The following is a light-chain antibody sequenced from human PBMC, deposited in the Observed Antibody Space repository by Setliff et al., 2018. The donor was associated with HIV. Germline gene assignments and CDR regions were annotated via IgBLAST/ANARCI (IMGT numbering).Light chain of an antibody. CDR3: SSYTSSTPLYG. CDR1: TSDVSTYNF. CDR2: DVS. Sequence: QSVLTQPAPVSGSHGQSITISCTGTTSDVSTYNFVSWYQQHPGKAPKLMIYDVSYRPSGVSNRFSGSKSGNTASLTISGLRAEDEADYYCSSYTSSTPLYGFGNGTKVTVL. V-gene: IGLV2-14*03. J-gene: IGLJ1*01.